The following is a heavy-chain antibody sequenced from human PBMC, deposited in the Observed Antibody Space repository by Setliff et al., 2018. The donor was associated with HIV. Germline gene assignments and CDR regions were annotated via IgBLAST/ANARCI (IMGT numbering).Heavy chain of an antibody. Sequence: KPSETLSLTCPVYGGSFSGYYWSWIRQPPGKGLEWIGEISHGGSTNYNPSLKSRVTISVDTSKNQFSLKLSSVNAADTAVYYCARVLEQVVSDYWGQGTLVTVSS. J-gene: IGHJ4*02. CDR2: ISHGGST. CDR1: GGSFSGYY. D-gene: IGHD6-6*01. CDR3: ARVLEQVVSDY. V-gene: IGHV4-34*01.